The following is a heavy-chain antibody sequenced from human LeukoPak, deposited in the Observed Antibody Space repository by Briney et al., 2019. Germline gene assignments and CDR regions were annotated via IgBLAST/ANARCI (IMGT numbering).Heavy chain of an antibody. D-gene: IGHD3-10*01. CDR3: ASLYGLGKRWVDP. CDR1: GFTFSSYT. Sequence: GGSLRPSCAASGFTFSSYTMDWVRQAPGKGLESVGRTRNKANSYTTEYAASVKGRFTISRDDSKNSLYLQMNSLKTEDTAVYYCASLYGLGKRWVDPWGQGTLVTVSS. V-gene: IGHV3-72*01. J-gene: IGHJ5*02. CDR2: TRNKANSYTT.